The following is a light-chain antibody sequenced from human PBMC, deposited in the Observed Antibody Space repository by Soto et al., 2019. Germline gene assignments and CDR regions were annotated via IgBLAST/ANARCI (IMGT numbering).Light chain of an antibody. Sequence: EIVLTQSPATLSLSPGERATLSCRASQSVENYLAWFQQKRGQAPRLLIYDTSNRAAGIPDRFIGSGSGTDFTLPISSLEPEDFAVYYCHQRYIWPPLTFGGGTKVEIK. J-gene: IGKJ4*01. CDR2: DTS. CDR1: QSVENY. V-gene: IGKV3-11*01. CDR3: HQRYIWPPLT.